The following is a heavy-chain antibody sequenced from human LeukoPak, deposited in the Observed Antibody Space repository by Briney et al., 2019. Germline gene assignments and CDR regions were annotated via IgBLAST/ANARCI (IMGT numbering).Heavy chain of an antibody. CDR1: GFTFSSYG. CDR3: AREGSYGESDY. D-gene: IGHD5-18*01. J-gene: IGHJ4*02. Sequence: GGSLRLSCAASGFTFSSYGMHWVRQAPGKGLEYVSAINSNGGSTYYANSVKGRFTIPRDNSKNTLYLQMGSLRAEDMAVYYCAREGSYGESDYWGQGTLVTVSS. CDR2: INSNGGST. V-gene: IGHV3-64*01.